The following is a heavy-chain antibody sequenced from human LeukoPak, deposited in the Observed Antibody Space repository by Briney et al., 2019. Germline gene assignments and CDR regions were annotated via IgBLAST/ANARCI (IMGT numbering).Heavy chain of an antibody. J-gene: IGHJ6*03. V-gene: IGHV4-61*02. Sequence: SETLSLTCTVSGGSITSGSYFWTWLRQPAGKGLEWIGRILTNGSTNYNPYLKSRVTISVDTSKNQFSLKLSSVTAADTAVYYCARDNRVVVPAAMPDYYYMDVWGKGTTVTVSS. CDR1: GGSITSGSYF. CDR3: ARDNRVVVPAAMPDYYYMDV. CDR2: ILTNGST. D-gene: IGHD2-2*01.